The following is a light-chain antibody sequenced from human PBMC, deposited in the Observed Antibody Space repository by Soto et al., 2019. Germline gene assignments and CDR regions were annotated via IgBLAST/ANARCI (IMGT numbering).Light chain of an antibody. CDR3: QHYNNWPPLT. CDR2: GAS. V-gene: IGKV3-15*01. J-gene: IGKJ4*01. CDR1: QSVSSN. Sequence: IVMTQSPSPLSASPGDRATITWRASQSVSSNLAWYQQKPVQAPRLLIYGASTRATGIPARFSGSGSATEFSPTISSLQSADFAVYYCQHYNNWPPLTFGGGTKVDIK.